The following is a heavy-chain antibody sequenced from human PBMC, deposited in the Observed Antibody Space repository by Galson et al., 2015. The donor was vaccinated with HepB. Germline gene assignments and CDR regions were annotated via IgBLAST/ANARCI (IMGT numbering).Heavy chain of an antibody. Sequence: SLRLSCAASGFTFSSYAMHWVRQAPGKGLEWVAVLSSDGSNKYYADSVRGRFTISRDNSKNTLYLQMNSLRAEDTAVYYCARVRDDYYYDSSGYPVYWGQGTLVTVSS. V-gene: IGHV3-30-3*01. D-gene: IGHD3-22*01. CDR2: LSSDGSNK. CDR3: ARVRDDYYYDSSGYPVY. CDR1: GFTFSSYA. J-gene: IGHJ4*02.